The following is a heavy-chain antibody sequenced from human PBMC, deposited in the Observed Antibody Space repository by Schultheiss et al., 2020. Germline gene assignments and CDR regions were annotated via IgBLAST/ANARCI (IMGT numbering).Heavy chain of an antibody. CDR2: INPTTGDT. CDR3: GSTYGSGWQYFDN. J-gene: IGHJ4*02. Sequence: ASVKVSCEASGYILTDYFIHWVRQAPGQGLEWMGWINPTTGDTWYAQKFRGRVTMTRDTSVSTAHMDLTRLRFDDTAVYYCGSTYGSGWQYFDNWGQGTLVTVSS. CDR1: GYILTDYF. V-gene: IGHV1-2*02. D-gene: IGHD6-19*01.